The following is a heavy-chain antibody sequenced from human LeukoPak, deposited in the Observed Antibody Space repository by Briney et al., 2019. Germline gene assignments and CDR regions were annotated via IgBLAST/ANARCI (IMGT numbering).Heavy chain of an antibody. V-gene: IGHV3-11*04. J-gene: IGHJ4*02. CDR1: GFTFSDYY. Sequence: PGGSLRLSCVASGFTFSDYYMSWIRQAPGKGLEWVSYISSSGSTIYYADSVKGRFTISRDNAKNSLYLQMNSLRAEDTAVYYCARDGLGCSSTSCPSPFDYWGQGTLVTVSS. CDR2: ISSSGSTI. D-gene: IGHD2-2*01. CDR3: ARDGLGCSSTSCPSPFDY.